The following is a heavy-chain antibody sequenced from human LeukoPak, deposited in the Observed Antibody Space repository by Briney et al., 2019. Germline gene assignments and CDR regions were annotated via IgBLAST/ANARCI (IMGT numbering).Heavy chain of an antibody. V-gene: IGHV3-74*01. CDR1: GFTFSSYW. CDR3: TRVGYCATTSCRTAFDI. CDR2: INTDGSST. J-gene: IGHJ3*02. Sequence: GGSLRLSCAASGFTFSSYWMHWVRQAPGKGPVWVSRINTDGSSTSYADSVKGRFTISRDNAENTLYLQMNSLRAEDTAVYFCTRVGYCATTSCRTAFDIWGQGTMVTVSS. D-gene: IGHD2-2*01.